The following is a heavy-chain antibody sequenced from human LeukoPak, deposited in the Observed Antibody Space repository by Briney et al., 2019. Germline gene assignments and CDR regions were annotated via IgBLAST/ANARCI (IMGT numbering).Heavy chain of an antibody. Sequence: AASVKVSCKASGYTFTSYGISWVRQAPGQGLEWMGWISAYNGNTNYAQKLQGRVTMTTDTSTSTAYMELRSLRSDDTAVYYCARWEVVVPAAISAFDIWGQGTMVTVSS. V-gene: IGHV1-18*01. CDR1: GYTFTSYG. CDR3: ARWEVVVPAAISAFDI. CDR2: ISAYNGNT. J-gene: IGHJ3*02. D-gene: IGHD2-2*02.